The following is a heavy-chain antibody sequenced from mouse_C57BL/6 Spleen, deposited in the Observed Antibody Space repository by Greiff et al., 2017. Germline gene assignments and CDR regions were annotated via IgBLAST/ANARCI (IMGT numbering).Heavy chain of an antibody. CDR2: IDPSDSYT. D-gene: IGHD1-1*01. Sequence: QVQLQQPGAELVKPGASVKLSCKASDYTFTSYWMQWVKQRPGQGLEWIGEIDPSDSYTNYNQKFKGKATLTVDTSSSTAYMQLSSLTSEDSAVYYCARWHYGSRSFDYWGQGTTLTVSS. V-gene: IGHV1-50*01. CDR3: ARWHYGSRSFDY. CDR1: DYTFTSYW. J-gene: IGHJ2*01.